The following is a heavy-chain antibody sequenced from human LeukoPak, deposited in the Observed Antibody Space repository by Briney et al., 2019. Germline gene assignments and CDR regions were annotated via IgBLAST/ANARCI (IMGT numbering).Heavy chain of an antibody. J-gene: IGHJ4*02. CDR3: AREPRGIFGVVIPNFDY. Sequence: ASVKVSCKASGYTFTSYAMHWVRQAPGQRLEWMGWINAGNGNTKYSQEFQGRVTITRDTSASTAYMELSSLRSDDTAVYYCAREPRGIFGVVIPNFDYWGQGTLVTVSS. CDR1: GYTFTSYA. D-gene: IGHD3-3*01. CDR2: INAGNGNT. V-gene: IGHV1-3*01.